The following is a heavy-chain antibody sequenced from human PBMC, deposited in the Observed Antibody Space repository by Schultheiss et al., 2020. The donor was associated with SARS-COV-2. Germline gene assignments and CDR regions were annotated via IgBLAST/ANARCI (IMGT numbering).Heavy chain of an antibody. CDR3: ARGYRDYDYVWGSYRYPLGY. Sequence: GGSLRLSCAASGFTFSSYAMHWVRQAPGKGLEWVAVISYDGSNKYYADSVKGRFTISRDNSKNTLYLQMNSLRAEDTAVYYCARGYRDYDYVWGSYRYPLGYWGQGTLVTVSS. J-gene: IGHJ4*02. CDR2: ISYDGSNK. V-gene: IGHV3-30-3*01. D-gene: IGHD3-16*02. CDR1: GFTFSSYA.